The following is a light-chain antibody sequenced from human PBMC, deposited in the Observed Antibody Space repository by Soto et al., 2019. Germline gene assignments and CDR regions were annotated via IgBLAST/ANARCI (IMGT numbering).Light chain of an antibody. CDR1: QSIDSW. CDR3: QQRGGSPPTWT. CDR2: KAS. J-gene: IGKJ1*01. V-gene: IGKV1-5*03. Sequence: DIQMTQSPSTVSASVGDRVTITCRATQSIDSWLAWYQQKPGKAPNLLIYKASTLESGVPSRFSGTGSGTEFTLTISSLQPEDFAVYYCQQRGGSPPTWTFGQGTKVDTK.